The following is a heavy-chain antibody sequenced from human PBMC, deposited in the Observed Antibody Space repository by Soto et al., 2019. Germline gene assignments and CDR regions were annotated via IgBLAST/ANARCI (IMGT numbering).Heavy chain of an antibody. Sequence: QLQLRESGSRLVKPSQPLSLNCAVSGGSLTSGTYSWNWIRQPPGKGLEWIGYIFPSGTTYYNPSLKSRVSLSTAVSKNQFSLNLRSLTAADTAVYYCARGREFDSWGQGTLVTVSS. CDR2: IFPSGTT. CDR1: GGSLTSGTYS. V-gene: IGHV4-30-2*01. CDR3: ARGREFDS. J-gene: IGHJ4*02.